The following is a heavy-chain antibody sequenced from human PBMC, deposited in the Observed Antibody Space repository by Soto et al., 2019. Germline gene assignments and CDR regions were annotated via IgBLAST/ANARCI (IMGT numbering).Heavy chain of an antibody. CDR1: GYTFTSYY. D-gene: IGHD2-21*02. V-gene: IGHV1-46*01. CDR2: INPSGGST. Sequence: ASVKVSCKASGYTFTSYYMHWVRQPPGQGLEWMGIINPSGGSTNYAQKFQGRVTMTRGTSTSTVYMELTSLRSEDTAMFYCARGGSMVVMTDGFDFWGQGTLVTVSS. CDR3: ARGGSMVVMTDGFDF. J-gene: IGHJ4*02.